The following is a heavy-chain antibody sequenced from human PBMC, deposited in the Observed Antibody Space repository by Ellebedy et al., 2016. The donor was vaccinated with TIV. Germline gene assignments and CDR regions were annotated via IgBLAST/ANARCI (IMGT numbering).Heavy chain of an antibody. V-gene: IGHV3-23*01. Sequence: AGSLRLSXAVSGFTSSSYLMSWVRQAPGKGLEWVSAISGSGGSTYYADSVKGRFTISRDNSRNTLYLQMNSLRAEDTAVYYCANGRSSSSWYVPFDYWGQGTLVTVSS. J-gene: IGHJ4*02. CDR2: ISGSGGST. CDR3: ANGRSSSSWYVPFDY. CDR1: GFTSSSYL. D-gene: IGHD6-13*01.